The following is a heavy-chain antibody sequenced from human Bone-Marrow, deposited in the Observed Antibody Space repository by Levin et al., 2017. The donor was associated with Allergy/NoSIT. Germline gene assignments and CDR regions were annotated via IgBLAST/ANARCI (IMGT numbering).Heavy chain of an antibody. D-gene: IGHD1-14*01. V-gene: IGHV1-8*01. Sequence: GESLKISCKASGYTFTSYDINWVRQATGQGLEWMGWMNPNSGNTGYAQKFQGRVTMTRNTSISTAYMELSSLRSEDTAVYYCATPNRDSYYYGMDVWGQGTTVTVSS. CDR3: ATPNRDSYYYGMDV. CDR1: GYTFTSYD. J-gene: IGHJ6*02. CDR2: MNPNSGNT.